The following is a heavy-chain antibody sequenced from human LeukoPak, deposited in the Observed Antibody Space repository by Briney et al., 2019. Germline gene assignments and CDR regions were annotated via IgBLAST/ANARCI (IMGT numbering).Heavy chain of an antibody. CDR1: GFTFSSYS. V-gene: IGHV3-48*01. Sequence: RAGGSLRLSCAASGFTFSSYSMNWVRQAPGKGLEWVSHITASGTAMFYADSVKGRFTISRDNAKNSLYLQMNSLRGEDTAVYYCASSGSYRFDYWGQGTLVTVSS. CDR3: ASSGSYRFDY. CDR2: ITASGTAM. D-gene: IGHD1-26*01. J-gene: IGHJ4*02.